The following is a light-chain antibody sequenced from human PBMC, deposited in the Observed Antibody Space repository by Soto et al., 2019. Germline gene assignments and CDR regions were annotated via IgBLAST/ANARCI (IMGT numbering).Light chain of an antibody. J-gene: IGKJ4*02. V-gene: IGKV3-20*01. CDR3: QQDGSSPNT. Sequence: TQCPATLTESPAERATLSCRASQSVSSNLAWYQQKPGQAPRLLIYGASSRAAGIPDRFSGSGSRTDFTLTISGLEPEDFAVYYCQQDGSSPNTFGEGTKVDVK. CDR1: QSVSSN. CDR2: GAS.